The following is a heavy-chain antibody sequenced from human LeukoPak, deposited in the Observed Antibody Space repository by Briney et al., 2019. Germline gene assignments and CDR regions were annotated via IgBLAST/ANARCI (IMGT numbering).Heavy chain of an antibody. CDR2: ISGSGGST. Sequence: GGSLRLSCAASGFTFSSYAMSWVRQAPGKGLEWVSAISGSGGSTYYADSVKGRFTISRDNSKNTLYLQMNSLRAEDTAVYYCAKGSLYSGYGNYYYYYMDVWGKGTTVTVSS. CDR3: AKGSLYSGYGNYYYYYMDV. D-gene: IGHD5-12*01. CDR1: GFTFSSYA. J-gene: IGHJ6*03. V-gene: IGHV3-23*01.